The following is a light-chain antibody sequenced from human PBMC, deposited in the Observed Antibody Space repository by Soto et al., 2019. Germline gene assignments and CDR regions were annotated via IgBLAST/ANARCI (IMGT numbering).Light chain of an antibody. CDR2: DDN. V-gene: IGLV1-51*01. CDR1: SSNIGGNS. Sequence: QSVLTQPPSVSAARGQKVTISCAGSSSNIGGNSVSWYQQLPGTAPKLLIYDDNKRPSGIPDRFSGSKSGTSATLGITGFQTGDGADYYCGSWDSSLSAYVFGTGTKVTVL. CDR3: GSWDSSLSAYV. J-gene: IGLJ1*01.